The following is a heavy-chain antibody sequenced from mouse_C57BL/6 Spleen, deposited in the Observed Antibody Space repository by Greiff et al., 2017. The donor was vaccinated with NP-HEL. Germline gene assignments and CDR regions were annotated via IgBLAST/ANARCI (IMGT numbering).Heavy chain of an antibody. Sequence: DVMLVESGGDLVKPGGSLKLSCAASGFTFSSYGMSWVRQTPDKRLEWVATISSGGSYTYYPDSVKGRFTISRDNAKNTLYLQMSSLKSEDTAMYYCARHGGYDGYFDVWGTGTTVTVSS. V-gene: IGHV5-6*02. CDR1: GFTFSSYG. J-gene: IGHJ1*03. D-gene: IGHD2-2*01. CDR3: ARHGGYDGYFDV. CDR2: ISSGGSYT.